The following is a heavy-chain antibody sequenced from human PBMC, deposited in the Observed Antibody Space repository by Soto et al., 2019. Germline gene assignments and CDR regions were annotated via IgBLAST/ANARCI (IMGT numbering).Heavy chain of an antibody. J-gene: IGHJ4*02. CDR3: ARNLGYSSRWANLDY. D-gene: IGHD6-13*01. CDR2: IYYSGST. Sequence: SETLSLTCTVSGGSISSSIYYWVWIRQPPGKGLEWIGSIYYSGSTYYNPSLKSRVTVSVDTSKNQFSLKLSSVTAADTAVYYCARNLGYSSRWANLDYWGQGTLVTVSS. CDR1: GGSISSSIYY. V-gene: IGHV4-39*01.